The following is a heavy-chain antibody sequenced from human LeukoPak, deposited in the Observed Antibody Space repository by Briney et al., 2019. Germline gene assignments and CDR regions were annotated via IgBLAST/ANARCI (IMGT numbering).Heavy chain of an antibody. J-gene: IGHJ6*03. Sequence: SETLSLICTVAGGSVSSSSYYWGWIRQPPGKGLEWIGSISYSGSTYSNLSLKSRVTISVDTSKNQFSLKLSSVTAADTAVYYCARDRYSSGWRYYYYYYYMDVWGKGTTVTISS. D-gene: IGHD6-19*01. CDR3: ARDRYSSGWRYYYYYYYMDV. CDR1: GGSVSSSSYY. V-gene: IGHV4-39*07. CDR2: ISYSGST.